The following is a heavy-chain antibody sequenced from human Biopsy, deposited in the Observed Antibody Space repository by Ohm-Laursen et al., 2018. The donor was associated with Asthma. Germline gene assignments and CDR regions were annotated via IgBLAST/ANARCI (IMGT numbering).Heavy chain of an antibody. CDR2: IKHISE. J-gene: IGHJ4*02. Sequence: ASVKVSCKASGYTFSSYQMHWVRQAPGQGLEWLGMIKHISEYAQKFQGRVTMTRDTSTSTVYMELSSLRSEDTAVYYCTRWSLRVRDTPNDYWGQGTLVTVSS. D-gene: IGHD3-16*01. CDR3: TRWSLRVRDTPNDY. CDR1: GYTFSSYQ. V-gene: IGHV1-46*01.